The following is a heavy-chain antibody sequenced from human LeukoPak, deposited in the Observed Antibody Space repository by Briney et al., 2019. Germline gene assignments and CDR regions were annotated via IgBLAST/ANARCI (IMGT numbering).Heavy chain of an antibody. J-gene: IGHJ4*02. CDR2: IYYSGGT. V-gene: IGHV4-59*01. CDR3: ARSPTGGSPFFDY. Sequence: SETLSLTCTVSGGSISTYYWSWIRQPPGKGLEWIGYIYYSGGTNYNPSLKSRLTISVDPSKNQFSLRLSSVTAADTAVYYCARSPTGGSPFFDYWGQGTLVTVSS. CDR1: GGSISTYY. D-gene: IGHD2-15*01.